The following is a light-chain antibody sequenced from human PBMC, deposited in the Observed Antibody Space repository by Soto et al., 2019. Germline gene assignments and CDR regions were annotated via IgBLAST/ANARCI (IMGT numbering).Light chain of an antibody. V-gene: IGKV1-39*01. J-gene: IGKJ2*01. CDR2: AES. CDR1: QIINSY. Sequence: DIQMTQSPSSLSASVGDRVTITCRAGQIINSYLNWYQQKPGKATKLLIYAESHLQSGVPSRFSRSGSGTDVTLTLSSLQPEDFAIYYCQQTDSFPQTFGQGTKLEIK. CDR3: QQTDSFPQT.